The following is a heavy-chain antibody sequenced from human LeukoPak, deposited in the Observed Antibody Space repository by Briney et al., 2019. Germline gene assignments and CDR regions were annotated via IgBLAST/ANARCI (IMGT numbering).Heavy chain of an antibody. V-gene: IGHV1-8*01. J-gene: IGHJ4*02. D-gene: IGHD3-3*01. CDR2: MNPNSGNA. CDR3: ARGRYYDFWSGYYGTKTFDY. CDR1: GYTFSSYD. Sequence: VASVKVSCKASGYTFSSYDINWVRQATGQGLEWMGWMNPNSGNAGYAQKFQGRVTMTRNTSINTAYMELSSLRSEDTAVYYCARGRYYDFWSGYYGTKTFDYWGQGTPVTVSS.